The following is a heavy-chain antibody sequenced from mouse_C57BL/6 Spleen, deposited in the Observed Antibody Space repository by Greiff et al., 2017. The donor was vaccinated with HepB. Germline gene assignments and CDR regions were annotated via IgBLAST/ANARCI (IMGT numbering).Heavy chain of an antibody. V-gene: IGHV1-5*01. CDR1: GYTFTSYW. D-gene: IGHD2-10*01. CDR2: IYPGNSDT. J-gene: IGHJ1*03. Sequence: VQLQQSGTVLARPGASVKMSCKTSGYTFTSYWMHWVKQRPGQGLEWIGAIYPGNSDTSYNQKFKGKAKLTAVTSASTAYMELSSLTNEDSAVYYCTRRAYSTRYFDVWGTGTTVTVSS. CDR3: TRRAYSTRYFDV.